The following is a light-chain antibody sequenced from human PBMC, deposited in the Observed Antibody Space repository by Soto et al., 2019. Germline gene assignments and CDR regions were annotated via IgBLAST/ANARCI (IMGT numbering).Light chain of an antibody. CDR3: VQGAHWPPWT. J-gene: IGKJ1*01. Sequence: DVVMTQSPLSLPVTLGQPASISCKSSQTLVSSDRNTYLNWFQQRPGQSPRRLIYKVSNRDSGVPDRFSGSGSGTDFTLEISRVEAEDVVNYYGVQGAHWPPWTFGQETKVEIK. CDR2: KVS. V-gene: IGKV2-30*01. CDR1: QTLVSSDRNTY.